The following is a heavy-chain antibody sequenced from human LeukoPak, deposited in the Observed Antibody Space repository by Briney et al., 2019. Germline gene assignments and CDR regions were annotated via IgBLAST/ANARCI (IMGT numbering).Heavy chain of an antibody. CDR1: GFTFSSYS. Sequence: GGSLRLSCAASGFTFSSYSMIWVHQAPGKGPEWVSSISSSSSYIYYADSVKRRFTNSRDNAKNSLYLQMSSLRAEDTAVYYCASSSGWAYSILDAFDIWGQGTMVTVSS. V-gene: IGHV3-21*01. CDR3: ASSSGWAYSILDAFDI. J-gene: IGHJ3*02. D-gene: IGHD6-19*01. CDR2: ISSSSSYI.